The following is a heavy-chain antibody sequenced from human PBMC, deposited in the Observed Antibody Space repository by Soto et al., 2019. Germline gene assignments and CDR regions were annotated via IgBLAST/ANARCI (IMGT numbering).Heavy chain of an antibody. CDR2: INGGNGDT. V-gene: IGHV1-3*01. D-gene: IGHD2-2*01. CDR3: ASAYCSSNTSGWFEP. CDR1: GYTFTNYA. J-gene: IGHJ5*02. Sequence: ASVKVSCKASGYTFTNYAMYWVRQAPGQRLEWMGWINGGNGDTKYSQKFQGRVTITRDKSASTAYMELSSLRSEDTAVYYCASAYCSSNTSGWFEPWGQGTLLTVSS.